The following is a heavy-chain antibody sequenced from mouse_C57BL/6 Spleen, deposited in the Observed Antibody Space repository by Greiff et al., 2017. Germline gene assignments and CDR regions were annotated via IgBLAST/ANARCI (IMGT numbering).Heavy chain of an antibody. D-gene: IGHD2-4*01. Sequence: EVKVEESGGGLVQPGGSMKLSCVASGFTFSNYWMNWVRQSPEKGLEWVAQIRLKSDNYATHYAESVKGRFTISRDDSKSSVYLQKNNLRAEDTGIDYCTDYRYAMDYWGQGTSVTVSS. CDR1: GFTFSNYW. J-gene: IGHJ4*01. CDR3: TDYRYAMDY. V-gene: IGHV6-3*01. CDR2: IRLKSDNYAT.